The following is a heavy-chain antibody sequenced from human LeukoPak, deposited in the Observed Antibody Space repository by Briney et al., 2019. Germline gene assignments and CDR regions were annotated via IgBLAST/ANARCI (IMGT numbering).Heavy chain of an antibody. Sequence: GGSLRLSCAASGFTFSSYEMNWVRQAPGKGLEWVSYISSSGSTIYYADSVKGRFTISRDNAKNSLYLQMNSLRAEDTAVYYCARGRGYSGYDLRSVYYYGMDVWGKGTTVTVSS. CDR3: ARGRGYSGYDLRSVYYYGMDV. CDR2: ISSSGSTI. CDR1: GFTFSSYE. J-gene: IGHJ6*04. V-gene: IGHV3-48*03. D-gene: IGHD5-12*01.